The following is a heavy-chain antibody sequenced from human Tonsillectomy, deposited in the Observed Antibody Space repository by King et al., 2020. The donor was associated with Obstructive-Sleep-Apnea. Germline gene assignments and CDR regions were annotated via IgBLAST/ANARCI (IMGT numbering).Heavy chain of an antibody. Sequence: QLVQSGGGLVKPGGSLRLSCEASGFTFRSYSMTWVRQAPGKGLEWVASISSGSRDIYYADSVRGRFTISRDDAKNSLYLQLNSLRADDTAVYYCARVTYCDYWGQGVLVTVSS. CDR2: ISSGSRDI. CDR1: GFTFRSYS. V-gene: IGHV3-21*01. J-gene: IGHJ4*02. CDR3: ARVTYCDY.